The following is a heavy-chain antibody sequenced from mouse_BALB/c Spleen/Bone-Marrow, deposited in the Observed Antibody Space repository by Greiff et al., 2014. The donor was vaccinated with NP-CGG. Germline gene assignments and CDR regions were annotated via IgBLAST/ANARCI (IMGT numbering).Heavy chain of an antibody. CDR2: IYPGDGDS. D-gene: IGHD1-1*01. Sequence: QVQLKESGPELVKSGASVKISCKASGYVFSSSWMNWVKQRPGQGLEWIGRIYPGDGDSNYNGKFKGKATLTADKSSSTAYMQLSSLTSVDSAVYFCARTYGSSFFAYWGQGTLVTVSA. J-gene: IGHJ3*01. CDR1: GYVFSSSW. V-gene: IGHV1-82*01. CDR3: ARTYGSSFFAY.